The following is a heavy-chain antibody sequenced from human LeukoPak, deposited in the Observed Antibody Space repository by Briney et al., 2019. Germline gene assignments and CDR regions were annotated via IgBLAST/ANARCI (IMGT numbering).Heavy chain of an antibody. V-gene: IGHV4-59*01. J-gene: IGHJ5*01. CDR1: GFTFNIYS. CDR3: AREGGRQWLVSGALDS. D-gene: IGHD6-19*01. Sequence: PGGSLRLSCAASGFTFNIYSMNWVRQAPGKGLEWIGYIYHGSATYNPSLESRVTLSMDTSKNQYSLKMTSVTAADTAVYYCAREGGRQWLVSGALDSWGQGTLVTVSS. CDR2: IYHGSA.